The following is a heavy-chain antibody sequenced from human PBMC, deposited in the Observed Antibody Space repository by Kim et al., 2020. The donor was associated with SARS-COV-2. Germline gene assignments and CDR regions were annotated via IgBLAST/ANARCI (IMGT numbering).Heavy chain of an antibody. Sequence: GESLKISCKGSGYSFTSYWIGWVRQMPGKGLEWMGIIYPGDSDTRYSPSFQGQVTISADKSISTAYLQWSSLKASDTAMYYCARDGDYPPAFILFDYWGQGTLVTVSS. V-gene: IGHV5-51*01. CDR2: IYPGDSDT. D-gene: IGHD4-17*01. CDR3: ARDGDYPPAFILFDY. CDR1: GYSFTSYW. J-gene: IGHJ4*02.